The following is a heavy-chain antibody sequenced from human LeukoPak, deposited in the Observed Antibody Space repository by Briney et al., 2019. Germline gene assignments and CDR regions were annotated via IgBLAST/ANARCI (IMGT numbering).Heavy chain of an antibody. CDR1: GFTFSSYA. D-gene: IGHD3-9*01. CDR2: MYQDGSEK. V-gene: IGHV3-7*03. J-gene: IGHJ4*02. Sequence: GRSLRLSCAASGFTFSSYAMHWVRQAPGKGLEWVANMYQDGSEKYYVDSVKGRFTISRDNAKNSLYLQMNSLRAEDTAVYYCARASPDYDILTGYEDPRGLDYWGQGTLVTVSS. CDR3: ARASPDYDILTGYEDPRGLDY.